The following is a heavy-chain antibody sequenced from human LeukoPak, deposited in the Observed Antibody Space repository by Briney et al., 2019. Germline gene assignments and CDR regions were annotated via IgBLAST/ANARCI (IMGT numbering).Heavy chain of an antibody. CDR3: ARAPDIVATVRWFDP. Sequence: PSETLSLTCAVYGGSFSGYYWSWIRQPPGKGLEWIGAINHSGSTNYNPSLKSRVTISVDTSKNQFSLKLSSVTAADTAVYYCARAPDIVATVRWFDPWGQGTLVTVSS. CDR1: GGSFSGYY. CDR2: INHSGST. D-gene: IGHD5-12*01. V-gene: IGHV4-34*01. J-gene: IGHJ5*02.